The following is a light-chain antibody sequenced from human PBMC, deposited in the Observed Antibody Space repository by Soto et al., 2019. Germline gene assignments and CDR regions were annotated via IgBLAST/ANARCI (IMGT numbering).Light chain of an antibody. CDR2: DVS. CDR3: SSYTTSSTFPYV. J-gene: IGLJ1*01. Sequence: QSALTQPASVSGSPGQSITFSCTGTSSDVGGYNFVSWYQQHPGKAPKLIIYDVSNRPSGVSNRFSGSKSGNTASLTISGLQAEDEADYYCSSYTTSSTFPYVFGTGTKVTVL. CDR1: SSDVGGYNF. V-gene: IGLV2-14*03.